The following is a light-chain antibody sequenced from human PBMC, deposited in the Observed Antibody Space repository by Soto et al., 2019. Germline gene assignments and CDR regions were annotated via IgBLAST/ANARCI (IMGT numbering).Light chain of an antibody. Sequence: QPVLTQSSSASASLGSSVKLTRTLSSGHSSYIIAWHQQQPGKAPRYLMKLEGSGSYNKGSGVPDRFSGSSSGADRYLTITNLQFEDEADYYCETWDSNTRVFGGGTQLTVL. CDR3: ETWDSNTRV. CDR2: LEGSGSY. J-gene: IGLJ3*02. V-gene: IGLV4-60*02. CDR1: SGHSSYI.